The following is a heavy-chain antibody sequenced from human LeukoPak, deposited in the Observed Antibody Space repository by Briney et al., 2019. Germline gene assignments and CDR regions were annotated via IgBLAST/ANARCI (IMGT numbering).Heavy chain of an antibody. CDR3: ARGCYYYDSSASEVYFDY. V-gene: IGHV4-31*02. J-gene: IGHJ4*02. D-gene: IGHD3-22*01. CDR2: IYYSGST. Sequence: NWVRQHPGKGLEWIVYIYYSGSTYYNPSLKSRVTISVDTSRNQFSLKLSSVTAADTAVYYCARGCYYYDSSASEVYFDYWGQGTLVTVSS.